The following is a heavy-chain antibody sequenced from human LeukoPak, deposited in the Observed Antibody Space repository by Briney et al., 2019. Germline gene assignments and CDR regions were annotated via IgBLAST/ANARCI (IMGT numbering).Heavy chain of an antibody. J-gene: IGHJ4*02. D-gene: IGHD1-26*01. CDR2: IKQDGREK. CDR3: AREGVSGATANHYDY. V-gene: IGHV3-7*01. CDR1: GFTFSSYW. Sequence: GGSLRLSCAASGFTFSSYWMSWVRQAPGKGLEWVANIKQDGREKYYVDSVKGRFTISRDNAKNSLYLQMNSLRAEDTGVYYCAREGVSGATANHYDYWGQGSLVTVSS.